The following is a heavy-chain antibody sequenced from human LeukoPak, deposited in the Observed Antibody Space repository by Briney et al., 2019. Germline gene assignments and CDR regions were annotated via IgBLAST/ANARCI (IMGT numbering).Heavy chain of an antibody. D-gene: IGHD6-13*01. CDR1: GFTFSSYA. CDR2: ISGSGGST. V-gene: IGHV3-23*01. Sequence: GGSLRLSCAASGFTFSSYAMSWVRQAPGKGLEWVSAISGSGGSTYYADSVKGRFTISRDSAKNSLYLQMNSLRAEDTAVYYCAREWSLIAAAGAFDYWGQGTLVTVSS. J-gene: IGHJ4*02. CDR3: AREWSLIAAAGAFDY.